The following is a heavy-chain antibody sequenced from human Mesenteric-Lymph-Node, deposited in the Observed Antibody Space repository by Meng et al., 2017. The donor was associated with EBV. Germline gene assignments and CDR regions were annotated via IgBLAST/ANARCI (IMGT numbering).Heavy chain of an antibody. CDR2: ISAYNANT. Sequence: QVQLVPSGGEVKKPGASVKVSCKASGYTFANFGITWVRQAPGQGLEWMGRISAYNANTDYAQTLQGRVTMTKDTSTSTAYMDLRSLRPDDTAVYYCARISDYDSSGLDYWGQGTLVTVSS. CDR1: GYTFANFG. J-gene: IGHJ4*02. V-gene: IGHV1-18*01. CDR3: ARISDYDSSGLDY. D-gene: IGHD3-22*01.